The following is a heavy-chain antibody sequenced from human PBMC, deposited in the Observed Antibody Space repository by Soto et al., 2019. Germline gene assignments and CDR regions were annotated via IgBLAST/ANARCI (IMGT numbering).Heavy chain of an antibody. CDR1: GGSFSGYY. Sequence: AETMALTCAVYGGSFSGYYWSWIRQPPGKGLEWIGEINHSGSTNYNPSLKSRVTISVDTSKNQFSLKLSSVTAADTAVYYCARARMVYARPHDYWGQGTLVTVSS. V-gene: IGHV4-34*01. CDR3: ARARMVYARPHDY. J-gene: IGHJ4*02. CDR2: INHSGST. D-gene: IGHD2-8*01.